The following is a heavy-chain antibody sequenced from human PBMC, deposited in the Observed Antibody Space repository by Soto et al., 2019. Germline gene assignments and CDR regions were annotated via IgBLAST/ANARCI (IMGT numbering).Heavy chain of an antibody. D-gene: IGHD3-22*01. CDR3: VRHEVAVSGAYNMDV. CDR2: IYYNGTT. V-gene: IGHV4-39*01. J-gene: IGHJ6*02. CDR1: PDSITSSGYY. Sequence: SETLSLTCTVSPDSITSSGYYWGWIRQTPGKGLEWIGSIYYNGTTYYNPSLKSRVFISVDTSKDQFSLRLRSVTVADTATFYCVRHEVAVSGAYNMDVWGRGTTVTVSS.